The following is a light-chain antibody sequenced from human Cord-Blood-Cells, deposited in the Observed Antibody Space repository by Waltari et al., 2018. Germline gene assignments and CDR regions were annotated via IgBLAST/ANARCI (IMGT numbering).Light chain of an antibody. CDR3: SSYTSSSTWV. J-gene: IGLJ3*02. CDR1: SSDVGGYNY. CDR2: NVS. V-gene: IGLV2-14*01. Sequence: QSPLTQPASVSGSPGQSITISCTGTSSDVGGYNYVSRYQKHPGKAPKLMIYNVSKRPSRVSHRVSGSKSGNTASLTISGLQAEDEADYYCSSYTSSSTWVFGGGTKLTVL.